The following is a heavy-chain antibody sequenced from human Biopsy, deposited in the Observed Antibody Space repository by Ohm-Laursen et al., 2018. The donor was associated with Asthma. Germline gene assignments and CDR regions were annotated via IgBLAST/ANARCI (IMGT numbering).Heavy chain of an antibody. CDR3: VRTYFDFLTGQVHDAFAM. CDR2: INTANGNT. D-gene: IGHD3-9*01. Sequence: ASVTVSCKASGYTFINYAIHWARLAPGHRIALMGWINTANGNTKYSQKIQGRLTISRNSTASTAYMHLSSLRSEATAVYYCVRTYFDFLTGQVHDAFAMWGQGTMVTVSS. J-gene: IGHJ3*02. V-gene: IGHV1-3*04. CDR1: GYTFINYA.